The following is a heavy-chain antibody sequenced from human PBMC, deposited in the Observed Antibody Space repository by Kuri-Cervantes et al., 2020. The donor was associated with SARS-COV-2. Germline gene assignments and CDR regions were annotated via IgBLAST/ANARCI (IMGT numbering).Heavy chain of an antibody. J-gene: IGHJ4*02. CDR3: ARGNPDFDY. CDR1: GFTFSSYA. V-gene: IGHV3-30-3*01. Sequence: LSLTCAASGFTFSSYAMHWVRQAPGKGLEWVAVISYDGSNKYYADSVKGRFTISRDNSKNTLYLQMNSLRAEDTAVYYCARGNPDFDYWGQGTLVTVSS. CDR2: ISYDGSNK.